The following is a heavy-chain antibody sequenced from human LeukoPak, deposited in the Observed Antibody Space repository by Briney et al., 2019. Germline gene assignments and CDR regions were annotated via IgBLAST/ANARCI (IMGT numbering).Heavy chain of an antibody. CDR3: ARDIPSSGFDY. Sequence: GGSLRLSCAASGFTFSSYSMNWVRQAPGKGLEWVSSISSSSSYIYYAGSVKGRFTISRDNAKNSLYLQMNSLRAEDTAVYYCARDIPSSGFDYWGQGTLVTVSS. CDR1: GFTFSSYS. CDR2: ISSSSSYI. D-gene: IGHD3-22*01. V-gene: IGHV3-21*01. J-gene: IGHJ4*02.